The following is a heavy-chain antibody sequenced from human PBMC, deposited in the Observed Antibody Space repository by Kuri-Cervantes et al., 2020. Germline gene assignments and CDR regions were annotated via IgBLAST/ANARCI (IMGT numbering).Heavy chain of an antibody. Sequence: ASVKVSCKASGYTFTSYAMHWVRQAPGQRLEWMGWINAGNGNTKYSQKFQGRVTITRDTSASTAYMELSSLRSEDTAVYYCVRDLYHYYDSSGYYYGHDAFDIWGQGTMVTVSS. CDR2: INAGNGNT. D-gene: IGHD3-22*01. CDR1: GYTFTSYA. CDR3: VRDLYHYYDSSGYYYGHDAFDI. V-gene: IGHV1-3*01. J-gene: IGHJ3*02.